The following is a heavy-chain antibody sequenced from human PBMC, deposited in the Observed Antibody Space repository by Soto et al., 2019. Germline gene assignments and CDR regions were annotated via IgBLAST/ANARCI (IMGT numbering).Heavy chain of an antibody. D-gene: IGHD6-6*01. V-gene: IGHV3-30*18. Sequence: QVQLVESGGGVVQPGRSLRLSCAASGFTFSSYGMHWVRQAPGKGLEWVAVISYDGSNKYYADSVKGRFTISRDNSKNTLYLQMNSLRAEDTAVYYCAKDRIAARLDGMDVWGQGTTVTVSS. CDR2: ISYDGSNK. J-gene: IGHJ6*02. CDR1: GFTFSSYG. CDR3: AKDRIAARLDGMDV.